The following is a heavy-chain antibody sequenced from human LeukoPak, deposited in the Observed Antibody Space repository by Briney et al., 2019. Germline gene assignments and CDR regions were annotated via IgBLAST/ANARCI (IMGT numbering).Heavy chain of an antibody. CDR1: GFTFSSYA. Sequence: GGSLRLSCAASGFTFSSYAMSWVRQAPGKGLEWVSAISGSGGSTYYADSVKGLFTISRDNSKNTLYLQMNSLRAEDTAVYYCAKDQGIVVVPAVLYYYGMDVWGQGTTVTVSS. D-gene: IGHD2-2*01. V-gene: IGHV3-23*01. CDR3: AKDQGIVVVPAVLYYYGMDV. CDR2: ISGSGGST. J-gene: IGHJ6*02.